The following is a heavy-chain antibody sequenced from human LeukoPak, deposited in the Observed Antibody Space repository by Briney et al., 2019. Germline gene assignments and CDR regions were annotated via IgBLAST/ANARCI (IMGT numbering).Heavy chain of an antibody. CDR3: ARDLNWCFDY. Sequence: GGSLRLSCAASGFTFSAYSMNWVRQAPGKGLEWVSYISSTSAIYYADSVKSRFTISRDNAKNSLYLQMNSLGAEDTAVYYCARDLNWCFDYWGQGTLVTVSS. CDR1: GFTFSAYS. J-gene: IGHJ4*02. V-gene: IGHV3-48*04. D-gene: IGHD1-20*01. CDR2: ISSTSAI.